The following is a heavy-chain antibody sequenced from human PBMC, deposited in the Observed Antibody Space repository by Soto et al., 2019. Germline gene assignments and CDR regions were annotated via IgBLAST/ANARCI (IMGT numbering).Heavy chain of an antibody. CDR3: ARDGTYGYPFDH. V-gene: IGHV3-48*02. J-gene: IGHJ4*02. D-gene: IGHD5-18*01. Sequence: GGSLRLSCAASGFSFSTCGMNWVRQAPGKGLEWVSYISSGSSTIYYADSVKGRFTISRDNAKNSLYLQMNSLRDEDTAVYYCARDGTYGYPFDHWGQGTLVTVSS. CDR1: GFSFSTCG. CDR2: ISSGSSTI.